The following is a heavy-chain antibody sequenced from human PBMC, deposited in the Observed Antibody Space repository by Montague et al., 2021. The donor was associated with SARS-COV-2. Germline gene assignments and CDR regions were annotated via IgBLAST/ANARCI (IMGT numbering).Heavy chain of an antibody. CDR1: GGFISSSHW. CDR3: AREFRTYGYGGQYWYFDL. V-gene: IGHV4-4*02. CDR2: IYHSGST. D-gene: IGHD3-10*01. J-gene: IGHJ2*01. Sequence: SETLSLTCAVSGGFISSSHWWSWVRQPPGKGLEWIGEIYHSGSTNYNPSLKSRVTISIDKSKNQFSLKLSSVTAADTAVYYCAREFRTYGYGGQYWYFDLWGRGTLVTVSS.